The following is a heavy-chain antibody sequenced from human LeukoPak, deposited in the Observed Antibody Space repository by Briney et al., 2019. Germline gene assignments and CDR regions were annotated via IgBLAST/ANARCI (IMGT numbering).Heavy chain of an antibody. J-gene: IGHJ6*02. V-gene: IGHV1-8*01. Sequence: ASVKVSCKASGYTFTSYDISWVRQATGQGLEWMGWMNPNIGYTGYAQKFQGRVTMTRNTSISTAYMELSTLSSDDTAIYYCARTFTGTYYYDGMDVWGQGTTVTVSS. CDR3: ARTFTGTYYYDGMDV. CDR1: GYTFTSYD. D-gene: IGHD1-7*01. CDR2: MNPNIGYT.